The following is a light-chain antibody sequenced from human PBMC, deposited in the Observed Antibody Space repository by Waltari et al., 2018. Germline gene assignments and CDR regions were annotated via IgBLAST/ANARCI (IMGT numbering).Light chain of an antibody. CDR2: GAS. Sequence: EIVLPQSPGTLSLSPGDRATLPCSTSQSVSSSYLAWYQQKPGQAPRLLMSGASSRATGIPDRFSGSGSGTDFTLTISRLEPEDFAVYYCQQFGTSPFTFGQGTKLEIK. V-gene: IGKV3-20*01. CDR3: QQFGTSPFT. J-gene: IGKJ2*01. CDR1: QSVSSSY.